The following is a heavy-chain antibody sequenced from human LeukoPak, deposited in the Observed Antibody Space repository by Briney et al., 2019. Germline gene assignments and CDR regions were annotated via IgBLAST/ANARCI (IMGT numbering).Heavy chain of an antibody. Sequence: PGGSLRLSCAASGFIFSSYWMTWVRQAPGKGLEWVANIKQAGSENSYVDSVKGRFTISRDNAKNSLYLQMNSLRAEDTAVYYCARVSGGYDLKPFDYWGQGTLVTVSS. D-gene: IGHD5-12*01. J-gene: IGHJ4*02. V-gene: IGHV3-7*01. CDR1: GFIFSSYW. CDR2: IKQAGSEN. CDR3: ARVSGGYDLKPFDY.